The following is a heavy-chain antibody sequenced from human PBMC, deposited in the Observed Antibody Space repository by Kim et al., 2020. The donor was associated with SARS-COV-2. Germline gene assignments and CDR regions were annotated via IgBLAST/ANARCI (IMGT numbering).Heavy chain of an antibody. V-gene: IGHV4-39*02. D-gene: IGHD6-6*01. CDR2: SYYTGDT. CDR1: GGSVSSSTKK. CDR3: ARLEYSSSSRLFDP. J-gene: IGHJ5*02. Sequence: SETLSLTCTVSGGSVSSSTKKCGCNRQSTGKGRCWIVNSYYTGDTYYNPSLKSRVTISVDTSKNHFSLKLSSLTAADTAVYYCARLEYSSSSRLFDPWGQGTLVTVSS.